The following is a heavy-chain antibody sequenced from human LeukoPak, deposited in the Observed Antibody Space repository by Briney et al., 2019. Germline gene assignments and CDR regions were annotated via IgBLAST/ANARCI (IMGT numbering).Heavy chain of an antibody. D-gene: IGHD6-13*01. V-gene: IGHV1-8*03. J-gene: IGHJ6*03. CDR2: MNLNRGNT. CDR3: ARVSPYSSSWISYYYYYMDV. Sequence: EASVRVSCKASGYTFTAYDINWVRQAPGQGVEWMGWMNLNRGNTGYAQKFQGRVTITRNTSISTAYMELSSLRSEDTAVYYCARVSPYSSSWISYYYYYMDVWGKGTTVTVSS. CDR1: GYTFTAYD.